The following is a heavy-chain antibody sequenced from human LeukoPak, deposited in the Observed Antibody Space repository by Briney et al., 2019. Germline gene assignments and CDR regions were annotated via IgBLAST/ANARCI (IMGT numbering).Heavy chain of an antibody. CDR1: GGSISSSSYY. D-gene: IGHD1-26*01. Sequence: PSETLSLTCTVSGGSISSSSYYWGWIRQPPGKGLEWIGSIYYSGSTYYNPSLKSRVTISVDTSKNQFSLKLSSVTAADTAVYYCARYGSGSYSTHFDYWGQGTLVTVSS. CDR2: IYYSGST. V-gene: IGHV4-39*01. CDR3: ARYGSGSYSTHFDY. J-gene: IGHJ4*02.